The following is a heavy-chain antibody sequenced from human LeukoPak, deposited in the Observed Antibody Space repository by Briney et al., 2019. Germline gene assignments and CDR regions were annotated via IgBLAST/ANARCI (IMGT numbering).Heavy chain of an antibody. J-gene: IGHJ5*02. CDR2: IYYTGST. CDR1: GGAISSHY. V-gene: IGHV4-59*11. CDR3: ARDSYYDSSGYRRYNWFDP. D-gene: IGHD3-22*01. Sequence: SETLSLTCTVSGGAISSHYWSWIRQPPGKGLEWIGYIYYTGSTNYSPSLKSRVTISVDTSKNQFSLKLSSVTAADTAVYYCARDSYYDSSGYRRYNWFDPWGQGTLVTVSS.